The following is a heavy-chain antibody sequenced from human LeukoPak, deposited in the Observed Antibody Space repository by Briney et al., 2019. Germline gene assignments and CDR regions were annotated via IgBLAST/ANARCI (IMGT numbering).Heavy chain of an antibody. V-gene: IGHV3-23*01. CDR3: AKPPNDYSDYPFDD. CDR1: GFTFSTYA. J-gene: IGHJ4*02. D-gene: IGHD4-17*01. CDR2: INGGASAT. Sequence: GGSLRLSCAASGFTFSTYAMSWVRQAPGKGLEWVSAINGGASATYYSDSVKGRFTISRDNSKNTVYLQMNSLRAEDTAVYYCAKPPNDYSDYPFDDWGQGTLVTVSS.